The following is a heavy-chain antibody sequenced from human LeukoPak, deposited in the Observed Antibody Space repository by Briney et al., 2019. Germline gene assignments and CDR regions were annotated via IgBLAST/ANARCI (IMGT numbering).Heavy chain of an antibody. J-gene: IGHJ4*02. Sequence: GGSLRLSCGASGFTFSSYAMGWVRQSPGKGLEWVSSISDNARSTYYADSVKGRFTISRDNSKNTVSLEMNSLRAEDTALYYCARVPGQLDPFDYWGRGTLVTVSS. CDR2: ISDNARST. CDR3: ARVPGQLDPFDY. V-gene: IGHV3-23*01. CDR1: GFTFSSYA. D-gene: IGHD1-1*01.